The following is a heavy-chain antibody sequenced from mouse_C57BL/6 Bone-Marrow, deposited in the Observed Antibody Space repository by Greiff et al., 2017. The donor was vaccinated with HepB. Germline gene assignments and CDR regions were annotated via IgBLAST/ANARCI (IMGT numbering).Heavy chain of an antibody. D-gene: IGHD2-12*01. J-gene: IGHJ3*01. Sequence: QVHVKQSGAELVKPGASVKLSCKASGYTFTSYWMQWVKQRPGQGLEWIGEIDPSDSYTNYNQKFKGKATLTVDTSSSTAYMQLSSLTSEDSAVYYCARAYDRSWGQGTLVTVSA. CDR2: IDPSDSYT. CDR1: GYTFTSYW. V-gene: IGHV1-50*01. CDR3: ARAYDRS.